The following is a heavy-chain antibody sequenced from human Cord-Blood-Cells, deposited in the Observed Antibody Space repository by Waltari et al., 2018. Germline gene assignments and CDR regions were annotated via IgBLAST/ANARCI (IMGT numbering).Heavy chain of an antibody. Sequence: QVQLVQSGAEVKQPGSSVKISCQASGGTFSSYAISWVRQASGQGLEWMGGIIPIFGTANYAQKFQGRVTITADESTSTAYMELSSLRSEDTAVYYCARDPEDYYYDSSGYYDYWGQGTLVTVSS. V-gene: IGHV1-69*01. CDR3: ARDPEDYYYDSSGYYDY. J-gene: IGHJ4*02. D-gene: IGHD3-22*01. CDR2: IIPIFGTA. CDR1: GGTFSSYA.